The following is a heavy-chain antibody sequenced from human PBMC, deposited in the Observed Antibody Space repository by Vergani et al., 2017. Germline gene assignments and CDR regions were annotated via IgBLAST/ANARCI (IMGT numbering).Heavy chain of an antibody. D-gene: IGHD2-15*01. V-gene: IGHV3-30*18. Sequence: QVQLVESGGGVVQPGRSLRLSCAASGFTFSSYGMHWVRQAPGKGLEWVAVISYDGSNKYYADSVKGRFTISRDNSKNTLYLQMNSLRAEDTAVYYCAKDGEYCSGGSGYSGVPYYYYGMDVWGQGTTVTVSS. CDR1: GFTFSSYG. J-gene: IGHJ6*02. CDR2: ISYDGSNK. CDR3: AKDGEYCSGGSGYSGVPYYYYGMDV.